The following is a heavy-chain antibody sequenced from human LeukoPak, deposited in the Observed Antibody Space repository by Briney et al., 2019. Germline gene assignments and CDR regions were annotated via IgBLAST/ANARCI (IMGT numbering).Heavy chain of an antibody. CDR3: ARQGARVVSDY. CDR1: GGSISSSSYY. D-gene: IGHD2-15*01. CDR2: INHSGST. Sequence: PSETLSLTCTVSGGSISSSSYYWSWIRQPPGKGLEWIGEINHSGSTNYNPSLKSRVTISVDTSKNQFSLKLSSVTAADTAVYYCARQGARVVSDYWGQGTLVTVSS. J-gene: IGHJ4*02. V-gene: IGHV4-39*01.